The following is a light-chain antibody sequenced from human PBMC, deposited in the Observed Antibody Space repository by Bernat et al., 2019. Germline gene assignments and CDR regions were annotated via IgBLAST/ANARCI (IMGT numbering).Light chain of an antibody. CDR1: SSDVGSYNL. CDR3: CSYAGSSTPWV. J-gene: IGLJ3*02. Sequence: QSALTQPASVSGSPGQSITISCTGTSSDVGSYNLVSWYQQHPGKAPKLMFYEVSKRPSGVSNRFSGSKSGNTASLTISGLQAEDEADYYCCSYAGSSTPWVFGGGTKLTVL. CDR2: EVS. V-gene: IGLV2-23*02.